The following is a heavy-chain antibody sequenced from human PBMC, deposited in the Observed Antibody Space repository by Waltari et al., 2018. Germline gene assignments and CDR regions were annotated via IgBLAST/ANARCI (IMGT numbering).Heavy chain of an antibody. J-gene: IGHJ3*02. Sequence: QVQLVQSGAEVKKHGSSVKGSWKASGGAFSSYAIRRVRTASGQGLECMGVIIPILGTANYAQKFQGRVTITADESTSTAYMELSSLRSEDTAVYYCASHLEVITLGDAFDIWGQGTMVTVSS. D-gene: IGHD2-21*01. CDR1: GGAFSSYA. CDR3: ASHLEVITLGDAFDI. V-gene: IGHV1-69*01. CDR2: IIPILGTA.